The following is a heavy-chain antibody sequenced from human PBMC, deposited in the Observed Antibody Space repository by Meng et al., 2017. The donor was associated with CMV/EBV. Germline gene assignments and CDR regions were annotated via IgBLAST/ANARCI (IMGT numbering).Heavy chain of an antibody. Sequence: FRGSATHWVRQASGKGLEWVGRIRSKANSYATAYAASVKGRFTISRDDSKNTAYLQMNSLKTEDTAVYYCTRPPMRNCSSTSCSYNFWGQGTLVTVSS. J-gene: IGHJ4*02. CDR3: TRPPMRNCSSTSCSYNF. CDR1: FRGSA. V-gene: IGHV3-73*01. D-gene: IGHD2-2*01. CDR2: IRSKANSYAT.